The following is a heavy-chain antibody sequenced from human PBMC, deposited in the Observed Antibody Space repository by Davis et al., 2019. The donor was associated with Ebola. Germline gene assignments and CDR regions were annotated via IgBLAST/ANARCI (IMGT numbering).Heavy chain of an antibody. V-gene: IGHV5-51*01. CDR2: IYPGDSET. Sequence: GESLKISCKGSGYSFTSYWIAWVRQMPGKGLECMGIIYPGDSETRYSPSFQGQVTISADKSITTAYLQWSSLKASDTAMYYCARSGLYYYGSGSRGHWFDPWGQGTLVTVSS. CDR1: GYSFTSYW. CDR3: ARSGLYYYGSGSRGHWFDP. J-gene: IGHJ5*02. D-gene: IGHD3-10*01.